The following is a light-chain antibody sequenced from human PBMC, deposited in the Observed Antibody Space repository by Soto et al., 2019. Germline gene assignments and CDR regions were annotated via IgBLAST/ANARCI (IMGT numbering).Light chain of an antibody. CDR3: SSYAGSNNLV. CDR2: EVS. Sequence: QSALTQPPSASGSAGQSVTISCTGASSDVGRYNYVSWYQQHPGKAPKLMIYEVSKRPSGVPDRFSGSKSGNTASLTVSGLQAEDESDYYCSSYAGSNNLVFGGGTKLTV. J-gene: IGLJ3*02. V-gene: IGLV2-8*01. CDR1: SSDVGRYNY.